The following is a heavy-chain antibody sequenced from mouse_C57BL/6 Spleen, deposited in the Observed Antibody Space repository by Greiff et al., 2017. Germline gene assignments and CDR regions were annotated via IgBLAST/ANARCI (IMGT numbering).Heavy chain of an antibody. CDR3: ARETGTPSFDY. CDR1: GFTFSSYG. Sequence: VQRVESGGDLVKPGGSLKLSCAASGFTFSSYGMSWVRQTPDKRLEWVATISSGGSYTYYPDSVKGRFTISRDNAKNTLYLQMSSLKSEDTAMYYCARETGTPSFDYWGQGTTLTVSS. V-gene: IGHV5-6*01. J-gene: IGHJ2*01. D-gene: IGHD4-1*01. CDR2: ISSGGSYT.